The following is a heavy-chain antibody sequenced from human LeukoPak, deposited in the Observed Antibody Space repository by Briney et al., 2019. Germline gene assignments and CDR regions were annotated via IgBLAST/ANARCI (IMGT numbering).Heavy chain of an antibody. CDR2: ISGSGGST. V-gene: IGHV3-23*01. J-gene: IGHJ4*02. D-gene: IGHD6-13*01. CDR3: AKELAAGVSPSFDY. CDR1: GFTFSSDA. Sequence: PGGSLRLSCTASGFTFSSDAMSWVRQAPGKGLEWVSGISGSGGSTYYADSVKGRFTISRDNSKNTLYLQMNGLRAEDTAVYYCAKELAAGVSPSFDYWGQGTLVTVSS.